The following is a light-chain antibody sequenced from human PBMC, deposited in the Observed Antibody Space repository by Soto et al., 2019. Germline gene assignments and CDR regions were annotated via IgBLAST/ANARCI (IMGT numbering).Light chain of an antibody. CDR3: QQYNNWPPVT. CDR1: QSVSSY. Sequence: EIVLTQSPATLSLSPGARAPLSCRASQSVSSYLAWYQQKPGQAPRLLIYGASTRATGIPARFSGSGSGTEFTLTISSLQSEDFAVYFCQQYNNWPPVTFGPGTKVDIK. J-gene: IGKJ3*01. V-gene: IGKV3-15*01. CDR2: GAS.